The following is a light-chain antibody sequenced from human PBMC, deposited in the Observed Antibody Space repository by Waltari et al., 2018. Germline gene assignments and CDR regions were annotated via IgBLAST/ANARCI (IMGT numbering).Light chain of an antibody. V-gene: IGKV1-39*01. CDR2: DAS. J-gene: IGKJ4*01. Sequence: DFQMTQSPSSLSAFVGEKVTIICRASQSFREYLNWYQQRPGEAPKVLIYDASNLQTGVPSRFSGSGSGTDFTLSITNLQPEDSATYYCQQSYTFGGGTKVEIK. CDR1: QSFREY. CDR3: QQSYT.